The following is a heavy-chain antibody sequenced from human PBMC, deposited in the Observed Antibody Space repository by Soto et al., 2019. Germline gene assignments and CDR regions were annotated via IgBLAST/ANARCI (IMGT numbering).Heavy chain of an antibody. CDR1: GGSISSGTYY. V-gene: IGHV4-31*03. CDR3: ARGELWWDF. D-gene: IGHD3-10*01. Sequence: QVQLQESGPGLMKPSQTLSLTCTVSGGSISSGTYYWSWIRQHPGKGLEWIGFIYYTGNAFYNPSLKGRVAISLDTSKNQFSLKLSSLTAADTAVYFCARGELWWDFWGQGTLVTVSS. J-gene: IGHJ4*02. CDR2: IYYTGNA.